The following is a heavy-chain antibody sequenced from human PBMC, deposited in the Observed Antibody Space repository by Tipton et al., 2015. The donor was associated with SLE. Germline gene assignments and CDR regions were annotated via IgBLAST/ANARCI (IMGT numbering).Heavy chain of an antibody. CDR2: IRYDGSNK. CDR1: GFTFSTYG. J-gene: IGHJ6*02. D-gene: IGHD3-16*01. CDR3: AKDGARGYYYYGMDV. Sequence: SGFTFSTYGIHWVRQAPGKGLEWVAFIRYDGSNKYYADSVKGRFTISRDNSKNTLYLQMNSLRAEDTAVYYCAKDGARGYYYYGMDVWGQGTTVTVSS. V-gene: IGHV3-30*02.